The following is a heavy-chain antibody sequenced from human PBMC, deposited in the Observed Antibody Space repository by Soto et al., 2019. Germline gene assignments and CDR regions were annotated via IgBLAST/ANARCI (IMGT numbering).Heavy chain of an antibody. CDR3: GRGWDYYYSYGMDV. J-gene: IGHJ6*02. CDR1: GGSFSGYY. D-gene: IGHD3-16*01. V-gene: IGHV4-34*01. CDR2: INHSGST. Sequence: ASETLSLTCAVYGGSFSGYYWSWIRQPPGKGLEWIGEINHSGSTNYNPSLKSRVTISVDTSKNQFSLKLSSVTAADTAVYYCGRGWDYYYSYGMDVWGQGTKVTVSS.